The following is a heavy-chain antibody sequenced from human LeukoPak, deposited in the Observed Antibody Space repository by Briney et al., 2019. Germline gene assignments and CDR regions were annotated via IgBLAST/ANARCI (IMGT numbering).Heavy chain of an antibody. Sequence: GGSLRLSCAASGFTFSNYAMTWVRQAPGKGLEWVSAISINALKTYYGDSVKGRFIISRDNSKNTLYLQMNSLRVEDTAVYYCANEIRPNDYWGQGTLVTVSP. CDR2: ISINALKT. CDR3: ANEIRPNDY. CDR1: GFTFSNYA. V-gene: IGHV3-23*01. J-gene: IGHJ4*02. D-gene: IGHD4-17*01.